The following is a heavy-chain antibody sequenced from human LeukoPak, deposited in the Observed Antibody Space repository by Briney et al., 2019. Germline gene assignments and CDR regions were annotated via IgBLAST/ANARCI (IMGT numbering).Heavy chain of an antibody. D-gene: IGHD6-19*01. J-gene: IGHJ4*02. CDR2: IKQDGREK. Sequence: GGSLRLSCAASGFTFSSYWMSWVRQALGKGLEWVANIKQDGREKYYVDSVKGRFTISRDNAKNSLYLQMNSLRAEDTAVYYCARDQLTVAGTYYFDYWGQGTLVTVSS. CDR3: ARDQLTVAGTYYFDY. CDR1: GFTFSSYW. V-gene: IGHV3-7*03.